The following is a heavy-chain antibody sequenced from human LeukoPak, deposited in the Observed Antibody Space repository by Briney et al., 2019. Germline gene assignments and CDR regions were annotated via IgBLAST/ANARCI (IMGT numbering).Heavy chain of an antibody. CDR1: GFTFNSYT. CDR3: ARYSDFWSGPGARAYYFDY. V-gene: IGHV3-21*01. CDR2: ISSSSMYI. Sequence: GGSLRLSCAASGFTFNSYTMAWVRQSPGKGLEWVASISSSSMYIYYSDSVQGRFTVSRGNAKNSLHLQMDSLTKDDTATYYCARYSDFWSGPGARAYYFDYWGQGTLVTVSS. J-gene: IGHJ4*02. D-gene: IGHD3-3*01.